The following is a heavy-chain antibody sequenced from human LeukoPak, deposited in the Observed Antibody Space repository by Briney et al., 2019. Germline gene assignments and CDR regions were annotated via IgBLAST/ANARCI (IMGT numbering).Heavy chain of an antibody. CDR2: VKSKTEGGKT. CDR3: TTDPFTEVDAFDI. Sequence: GGSLRLSCAASGFTFNNAWMNWVRQVPGTGLEWVGRVKSKTEGGKTDYAAPVKGRFTISRDDSKNTLYLQMNSLETEDTAVYYCTTDPFTEVDAFDIWGQGTMVTVSS. D-gene: IGHD3-16*01. CDR1: GFTFNNAW. J-gene: IGHJ3*02. V-gene: IGHV3-15*01.